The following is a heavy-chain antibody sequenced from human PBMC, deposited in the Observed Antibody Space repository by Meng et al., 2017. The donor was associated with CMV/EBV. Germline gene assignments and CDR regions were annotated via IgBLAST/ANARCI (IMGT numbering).Heavy chain of an antibody. CDR2: IYYSGST. J-gene: IGHJ5*02. Sequence: NSGSYYWSWIRQPPGKGLEWIGYIYYSGSTNYNPSLKSRVTISVDTSKNQFSLKLSSVTAADTAVYYCARVRGDIVVVPATNWFDPWGQGTLVTVSS. V-gene: IGHV4-61*01. D-gene: IGHD2-2*01. CDR3: ARVRGDIVVVPATNWFDP. CDR1: NSGSYY.